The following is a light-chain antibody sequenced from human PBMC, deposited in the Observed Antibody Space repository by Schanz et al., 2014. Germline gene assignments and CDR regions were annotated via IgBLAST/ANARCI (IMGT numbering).Light chain of an antibody. J-gene: IGLJ3*02. CDR2: RTD. V-gene: IGLV1-47*01. CDR3: CSYEGRPWV. CDR1: NSNVGINY. Sequence: QSVLTQPPSASGTPGQRITISCSGSNSNVGINYVYWFQQFPGTAHKLLIYRTDERPSGVPDRFSGSKSGNTASLTISGLQAEDEAEYYCCSYEGRPWVFGGGTKLTVL.